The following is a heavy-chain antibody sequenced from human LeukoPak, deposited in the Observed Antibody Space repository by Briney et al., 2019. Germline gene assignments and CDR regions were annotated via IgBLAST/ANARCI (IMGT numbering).Heavy chain of an antibody. D-gene: IGHD2-21*02. CDR2: INPSGGST. CDR3: AREHIVVVTATNFDY. CDR1: GYTFTSYY. Sequence: GESLKISCKGSGYTFTSYYMHWVRQAPGQGLEWMGIINPSGGSTSYAQKFQGRVTMTRDMSTSTVYMELSSLRSEDTAVYYCAREHIVVVTATNFDYWGQGTLVTVSS. J-gene: IGHJ4*02. V-gene: IGHV1-46*01.